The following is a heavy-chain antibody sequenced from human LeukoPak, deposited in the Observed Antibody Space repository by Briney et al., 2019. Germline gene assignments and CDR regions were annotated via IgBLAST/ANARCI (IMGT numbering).Heavy chain of an antibody. CDR1: GFTFSSYH. CDR3: ARDALRDDAFDI. V-gene: IGHV3-21*03. Sequence: GGSLRLSCKASGFTFSSYHMNWVRQAPGKGLEGLSSIRSSSLYTHYADTVKGRITISRDNGKNSLYLQMNSLTAEDTALYYCARDALRDDAFDIWGQGTMVTVSS. J-gene: IGHJ3*02. CDR2: IRSSSLYT.